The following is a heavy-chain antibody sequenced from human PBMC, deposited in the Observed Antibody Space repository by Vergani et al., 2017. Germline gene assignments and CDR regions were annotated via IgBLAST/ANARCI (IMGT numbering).Heavy chain of an antibody. J-gene: IGHJ4*02. D-gene: IGHD3-3*01. CDR3: AKGEVFGIFGLVY. CDR2: ISYDGSNK. Sequence: QVQLVESGGGVVQPGRSLRLSCAASGFTFSSYGMHWVRQAPGKGLEWVAVISYDGSNKYYADSVKGRFTISRENSKNTLYLQMNSLRAEDTAVYYCAKGEVFGIFGLVYWGQGTLVTVPS. CDR1: GFTFSSYG. V-gene: IGHV3-30*18.